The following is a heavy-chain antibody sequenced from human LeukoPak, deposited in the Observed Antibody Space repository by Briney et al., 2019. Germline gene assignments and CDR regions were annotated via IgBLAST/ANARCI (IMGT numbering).Heavy chain of an antibody. CDR2: IYYSGST. J-gene: IGHJ5*02. CDR3: ARAGYCSGGTCPHLNWFDP. Sequence: SETLSLTCAVYGGSCSGYYWSWIRQPPGKGLEWIGYIYYSGSTYYNPSLKSRVIISVDTSKNQFSLKLNSVTAADTAVYYCARAGYCSGGTCPHLNWFDPWGQGTLVTVSS. V-gene: IGHV4-30-4*08. CDR1: GGSCSGYY. D-gene: IGHD2-15*01.